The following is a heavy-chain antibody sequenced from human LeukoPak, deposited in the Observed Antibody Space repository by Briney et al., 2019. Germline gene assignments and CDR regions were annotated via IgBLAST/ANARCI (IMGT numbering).Heavy chain of an antibody. D-gene: IGHD3-3*01. Sequence: GGSLRLSCAASGFTFSSYGMHWVRQAPGEGLEWLALIRNDGYRRHYADSVKGRFTISRDIFKNTLYLQMNNLRPEDTAVYYCAKDVSGQAHWGQGTLLTVSS. CDR1: GFTFSSYG. CDR3: AKDVSGQAH. J-gene: IGHJ4*02. CDR2: IRNDGYRR. V-gene: IGHV3-30*02.